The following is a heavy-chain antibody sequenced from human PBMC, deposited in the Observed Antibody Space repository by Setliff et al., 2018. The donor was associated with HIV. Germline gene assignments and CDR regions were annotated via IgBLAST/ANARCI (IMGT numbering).Heavy chain of an antibody. J-gene: IGHJ5*02. CDR3: VRGHCNSDKCWYTWFDP. Sequence: ASVKVSCKASGYTLINYGVSWVRQAPGQGLEWMGWIGSYSGYTIYAQKFQDRLTMTTDTSTTTASMELRSLRSDDTAVYHCVRGHCNSDKCWYTWFDPWGQGTLVTVSS. D-gene: IGHD2-2*01. V-gene: IGHV1-18*01. CDR2: IGSYSGYT. CDR1: GYTLINYG.